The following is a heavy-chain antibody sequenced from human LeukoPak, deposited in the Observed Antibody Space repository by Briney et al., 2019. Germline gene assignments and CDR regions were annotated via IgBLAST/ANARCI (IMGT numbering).Heavy chain of an antibody. CDR2: FYWDDDK. CDR3: AHSIRADNCAVGSCYYFDQ. Sequence: KESGPTLVKPTQTLTLTCAFSGFSISTSGVGVGWIRQPPGKALAWLAIFYWDDDKRYIPSLKTRLTITRDTSKNKVVLTMANMRPMDTATYYCAHSIRADNCAVGSCYYFDQWGQGTLVTVSS. J-gene: IGHJ4*02. V-gene: IGHV2-5*02. D-gene: IGHD2-15*01. CDR1: GFSISTSGVG.